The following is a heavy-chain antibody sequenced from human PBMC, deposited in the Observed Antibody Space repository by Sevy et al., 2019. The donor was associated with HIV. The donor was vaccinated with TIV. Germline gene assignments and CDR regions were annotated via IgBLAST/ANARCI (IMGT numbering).Heavy chain of an antibody. CDR2: ISGTGDHT. CDR3: AKKMGGGSGMAFLVDY. D-gene: IGHD2-8*01. J-gene: IGHJ4*02. Sequence: GGSLRVSCAASGFTFSSFAMGWVRQAPGKGLDWISVISGTGDHTYYADSVKGRFTISRDNSKNTLFLQMNSLRAEDTAIFYCAKKMGGGSGMAFLVDYWGQGTLVTVSS. CDR1: GFTFSSFA. V-gene: IGHV3-23*01.